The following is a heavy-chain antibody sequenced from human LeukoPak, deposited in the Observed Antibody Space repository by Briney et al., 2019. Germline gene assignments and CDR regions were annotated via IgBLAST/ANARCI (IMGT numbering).Heavy chain of an antibody. CDR1: AYTFTGYY. V-gene: IGHV1-2*02. J-gene: IGHJ2*01. CDR2: INPNSGGT. CDR3: ARYYGDLHWYFDL. Sequence: ASVKVSCKASAYTFTGYYMHWGRHAPGQGLEWMGWINPNSGGTIYAQKFQGRVTMTRDTSISTAYMELSSLRSDDTAVYYCARYYGDLHWYFDLWGRGTLVTVSS. D-gene: IGHD4-17*01.